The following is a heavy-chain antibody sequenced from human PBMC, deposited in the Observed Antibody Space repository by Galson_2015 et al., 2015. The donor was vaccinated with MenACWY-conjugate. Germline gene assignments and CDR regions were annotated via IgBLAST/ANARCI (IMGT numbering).Heavy chain of an antibody. CDR1: GFTFSSYW. V-gene: IGHV3-74*01. D-gene: IGHD3-22*01. CDR3: ARRGGYYYIREFDY. J-gene: IGHJ4*02. Sequence: SLRLSCAASGFTFSSYWMHWVRHAPGKGLVWVSRIHSDGSSTNYADSVKGRFTISRDNAKNTLYLQMNTLSAEDTAVYYCARRGGYYYIREFDYWGQGTLVTVSS. CDR2: IHSDGSST.